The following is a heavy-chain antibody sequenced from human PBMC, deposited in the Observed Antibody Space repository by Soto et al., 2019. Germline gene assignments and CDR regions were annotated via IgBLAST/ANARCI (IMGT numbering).Heavy chain of an antibody. CDR3: TNIGVVPAAIPL. D-gene: IGHD2-2*02. J-gene: IGHJ4*02. V-gene: IGHV3-23*01. CDR1: GFTFSSYA. CDR2: ISGSGGST. Sequence: EVQLLESGGGLVQPGGSLRLSCAASGFTFSSYAMSWVRQAPGKGLEWVSAISGSGGSTYYADSVKGRFTISRDNSKNTLYLQMNGLRAEDKGVYYCTNIGVVPAAIPLWGQGTLVTVSS.